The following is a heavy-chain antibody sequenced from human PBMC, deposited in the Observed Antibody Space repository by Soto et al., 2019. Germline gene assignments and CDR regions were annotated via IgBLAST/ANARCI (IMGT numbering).Heavy chain of an antibody. CDR2: IWYDGSNK. CDR3: ARGQSAVVAAPGDY. CDR1: GFTFSSYG. D-gene: IGHD2-15*01. V-gene: IGHV3-33*01. J-gene: IGHJ4*02. Sequence: QVQLVESGGGVVQPGRSLRLSCAASGFTFSSYGMHWVRQAPGKGLEWVAVIWYDGSNKYYADSVKGRFTISRDNSKYTLYLQMNSLGAEDTAVYYCARGQSAVVAAPGDYWGQGTLFTVSS.